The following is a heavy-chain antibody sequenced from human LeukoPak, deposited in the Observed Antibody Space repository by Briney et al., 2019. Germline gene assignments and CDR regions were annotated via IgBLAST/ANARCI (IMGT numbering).Heavy chain of an antibody. V-gene: IGHV4-39*01. CDR1: GGSISGSSYY. Sequence: SADTLSLICTVSGGSISGSSYYWGWVRRPRGKGREWIGRNYYSGSPYYNRAGKSRVTLTVETSNNQFSLKMSYVTAPDPGVHYCAKRGGNGLIDYCGEGTLVTASS. CDR2: NYYSGSP. CDR3: AKRGGNGLIDY. J-gene: IGHJ4*01. D-gene: IGHD4-23*01.